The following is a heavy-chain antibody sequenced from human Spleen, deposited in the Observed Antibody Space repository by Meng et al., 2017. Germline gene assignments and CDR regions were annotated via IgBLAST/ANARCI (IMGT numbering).Heavy chain of an antibody. CDR1: GFTFSSYE. V-gene: IGHV3-48*03. CDR3: VREGLWDGYNYYQ. D-gene: IGHD5-24*01. Sequence: GESLKISCAASGFTFSSYEMNWVRQAPGKGLEWVSYISSSGSTIYYADSVKGRFTISRDNAKNSVYLQMNGLRADDTAVYYCVREGLWDGYNYYQWGQGTLVTVSS. J-gene: IGHJ4*02. CDR2: ISSSGSTI.